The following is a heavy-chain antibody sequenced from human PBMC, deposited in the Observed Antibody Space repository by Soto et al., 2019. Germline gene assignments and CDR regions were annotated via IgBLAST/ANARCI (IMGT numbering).Heavy chain of an antibody. J-gene: IGHJ6*02. D-gene: IGHD1-20*01. CDR2: INPSGGIT. CDR1: GYTFTSYY. Sequence: ASVKVSFKAAGYTFTSYYMHWVRQAPGQGLEWMGIINPSGGITSYAQKFQGRVTMTRDTSTSTVYMELSSLRSEDTAVYYCARENNWNNDKEVYYGMEVWGQGTTVTDSS. V-gene: IGHV1-46*01. CDR3: ARENNWNNDKEVYYGMEV.